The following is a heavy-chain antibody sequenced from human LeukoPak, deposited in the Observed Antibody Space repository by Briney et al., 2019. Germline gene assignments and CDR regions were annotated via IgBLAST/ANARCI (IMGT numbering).Heavy chain of an antibody. CDR3: ARADYYDTSGYYLYYFDY. CDR1: GFTFSNYA. D-gene: IGHD3-22*01. CDR2: ISYDESNK. Sequence: PGWSLRLSCAASGFTFSNYAMHWVRQAPGKGLEWVAVISYDESNKYYADSVKGRFTISRDNSKNTLYLQMNSLRAEDTAVYYCARADYYDTSGYYLYYFDYWGQGTLVTVSS. V-gene: IGHV3-30-3*01. J-gene: IGHJ4*02.